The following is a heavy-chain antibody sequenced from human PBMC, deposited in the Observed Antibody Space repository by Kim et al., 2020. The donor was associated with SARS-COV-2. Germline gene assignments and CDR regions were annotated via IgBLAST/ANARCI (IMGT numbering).Heavy chain of an antibody. CDR2: IKRSGDNT. Sequence: GGSLRLSCAASGSTFDNYAMSWVRQPPGKGLEWVSAIKRSGDNTGYADPVKGRFAISRDNAKNSLYLQMNSLRAEDTALYYCARGYISGAFESWGHGTLV. CDR3: ARGYISGAFES. CDR1: GSTFDNYA. V-gene: IGHV3-20*04. D-gene: IGHD6-19*01. J-gene: IGHJ4*01.